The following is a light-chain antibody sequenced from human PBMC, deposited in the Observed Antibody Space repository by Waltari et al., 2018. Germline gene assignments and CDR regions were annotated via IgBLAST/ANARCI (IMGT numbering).Light chain of an antibody. Sequence: EIVLTQSPGTLSLSPGERATLSCRASQTVRTTYLAWYQQKPGPAPTLLIYGASSRATGIPDRCSGSGAGTDFSLTISRLEPEDFAVYYCQQYDISPLTFGGGTKVEIK. V-gene: IGKV3-20*01. CDR2: GAS. CDR3: QQYDISPLT. J-gene: IGKJ4*01. CDR1: QTVRTTY.